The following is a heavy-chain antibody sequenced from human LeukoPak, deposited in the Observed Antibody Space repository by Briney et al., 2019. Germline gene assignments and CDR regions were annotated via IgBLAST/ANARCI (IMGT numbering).Heavy chain of an antibody. D-gene: IGHD6-19*01. V-gene: IGHV3-23*01. CDR1: GFTFSSYA. CDR3: ARCTIGDGSGWCTWFAP. CDR2: ISGSGGST. J-gene: IGHJ5*02. Sequence: GGSLRLSCAASGFTFSSYAMSWVRQAPGKGLEWVSAISGSGGSTYYADSVKGRFTISRDNSKNTLYLQMNSLRAEDTAVYYCARCTIGDGSGWCTWFAPWGQGTLVTVSS.